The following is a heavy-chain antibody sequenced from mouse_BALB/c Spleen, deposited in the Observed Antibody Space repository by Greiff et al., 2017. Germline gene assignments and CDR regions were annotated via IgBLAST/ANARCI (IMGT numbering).Heavy chain of an antibody. D-gene: IGHD2-3*01. CDR3: ARDGYYPVFDV. J-gene: IGHJ1*01. CDR1: GYSITSDYA. Sequence: EVKLLESGPGLVKPSQSLSLTCTVTGYSITSDYAWNWIRQFPGNKLEWMGYISYSGSTSYNPSLKSRISITRDTSKNQFFLQLNSVTTEDTATYYCARDGYYPVFDVWGAGTTVTVSS. V-gene: IGHV3-2*02. CDR2: ISYSGST.